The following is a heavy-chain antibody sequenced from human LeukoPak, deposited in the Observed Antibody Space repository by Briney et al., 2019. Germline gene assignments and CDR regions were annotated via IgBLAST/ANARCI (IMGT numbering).Heavy chain of an antibody. D-gene: IGHD3-10*01. V-gene: IGHV3-20*04. J-gene: IGHJ4*02. CDR2: INWNGGST. CDR1: GFTFSKYA. CDR3: ARDTSPTMVRGVIPYEDY. Sequence: GGSLRLSCAASGFTFSKYAMTWVRQAPGKGLEWVSGINWNGGSTGYADSVKGRFTISRDNAKNSLYLQMNSLRAEDTAVYYCARDTSPTMVRGVIPYEDYWGQGTLVTVSS.